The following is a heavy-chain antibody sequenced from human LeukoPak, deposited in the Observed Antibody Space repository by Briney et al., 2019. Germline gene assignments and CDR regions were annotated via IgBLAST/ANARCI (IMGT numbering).Heavy chain of an antibody. CDR2: ISYDGSNK. CDR1: GFTFSSYT. CDR3: ARGLSGWYYFDY. V-gene: IGHV3-30-3*01. D-gene: IGHD6-19*01. Sequence: GGSLRLSCAASGFTFSSYTMHWVRQAPGKGLEWVAVISYDGSNKFYADSVKGRFTISRDNSKNTLYLQMNSLRAADTAVYYCARGLSGWYYFDYWGQGTLVTVSS. J-gene: IGHJ4*02.